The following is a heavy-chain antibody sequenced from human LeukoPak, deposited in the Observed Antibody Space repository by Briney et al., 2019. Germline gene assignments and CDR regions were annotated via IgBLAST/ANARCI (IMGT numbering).Heavy chain of an antibody. V-gene: IGHV3-23*01. CDR1: GFIFSSYS. CDR3: AKAASSSWPSYYYGMDV. CDR2: ITGSGGNT. D-gene: IGHD6-13*01. Sequence: GSLRLSCAASGFIFSSYSMSWARQAPGKGLEWVSVITGSGGNTYYADSVKGRFTISKDNSKNTVYLQMSSLRVDDTAVYYCAKAASSSWPSYYYGMDVWGQGTTVTVSS. J-gene: IGHJ6*02.